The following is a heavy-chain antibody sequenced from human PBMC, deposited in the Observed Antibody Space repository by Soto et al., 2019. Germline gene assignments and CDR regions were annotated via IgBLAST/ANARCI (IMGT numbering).Heavy chain of an antibody. Sequence: ASVKVSCKASGGTYSSYDINWVRQATGQGLEWMGIMNPSGGNTSYAQKFQGRVTMTRDTSTSTVYMELSSLRSEYTAVYYCARDPCLPSGYWGQGTLVTVSS. CDR3: ARDPCLPSGY. CDR2: MNPSGGNT. J-gene: IGHJ4*02. D-gene: IGHD1-1*01. CDR1: GGTYSSYD. V-gene: IGHV1-46*01.